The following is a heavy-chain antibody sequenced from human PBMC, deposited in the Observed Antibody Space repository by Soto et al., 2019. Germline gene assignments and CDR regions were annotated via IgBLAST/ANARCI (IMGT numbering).Heavy chain of an antibody. CDR1: GFPFSSYG. V-gene: IGHV3-33*01. Sequence: TGGSLSLSCAASGFPFSSYGMHWVRQAPGKGLEWVAVIWYDGSNKYYADSVKGRFTISRDNSKNTLYLQMNSLRAEDTAVYYCARGSVTRRAYYYYGMDVWGQGTTVTVSS. J-gene: IGHJ6*02. CDR2: IWYDGSNK. CDR3: ARGSVTRRAYYYYGMDV. D-gene: IGHD4-17*01.